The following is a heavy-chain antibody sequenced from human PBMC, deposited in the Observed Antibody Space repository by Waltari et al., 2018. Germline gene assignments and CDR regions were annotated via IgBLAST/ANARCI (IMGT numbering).Heavy chain of an antibody. CDR2: IYTSGST. D-gene: IGHD3-16*02. CDR1: GGSISSGSYY. J-gene: IGHJ4*02. CDR3: ARVQYRTEPSSGLYYFDY. V-gene: IGHV4-61*02. Sequence: QVQLQESGPGLVKASQTLSLTCTVSGGSISSGSYYWSWIRQPAGKGLEWIGHIYTSGSTSHNPSLKSRVTISVDTSKNQFSLKLSSVTAADTALYFCARVQYRTEPSSGLYYFDYWGQGTLVTVSS.